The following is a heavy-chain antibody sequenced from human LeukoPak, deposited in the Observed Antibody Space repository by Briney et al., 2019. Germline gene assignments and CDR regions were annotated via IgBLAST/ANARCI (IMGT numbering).Heavy chain of an antibody. V-gene: IGHV3-9*01. Sequence: PGRSLRLSCAASGFTFDDYAMHWVRHAPGKGLEWVSGISWYSGSIGYADSVKGRFTISRDNAKNSLYLQMNSLRAEDTALYYCAKDIFTMVRGVVDYWGQGTLVTVSS. CDR2: ISWYSGSI. CDR3: AKDIFTMVRGVVDY. J-gene: IGHJ4*02. D-gene: IGHD3-10*01. CDR1: GFTFDDYA.